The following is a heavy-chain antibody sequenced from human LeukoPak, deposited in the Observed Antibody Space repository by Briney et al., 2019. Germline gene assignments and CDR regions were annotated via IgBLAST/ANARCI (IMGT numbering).Heavy chain of an antibody. V-gene: IGHV4-34*01. CDR3: AIGSYYDFWSGYYFLDP. Sequence: SETLSLTCAVSGGSFSGYYWSWIRQPPGKGLEWIGEINHSGSTNYNPSLKSRVTISVDTSKNQFSLKLSSVTAADTAVYYCAIGSYYDFWSGYYFLDPWGQGTLVTVSS. CDR1: GGSFSGYY. CDR2: INHSGST. D-gene: IGHD3-3*01. J-gene: IGHJ5*02.